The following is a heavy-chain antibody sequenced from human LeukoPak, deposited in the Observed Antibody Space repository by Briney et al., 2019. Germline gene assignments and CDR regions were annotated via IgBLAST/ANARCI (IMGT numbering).Heavy chain of an antibody. CDR3: ASSGRTLIRGIIMGYYLDS. CDR2: ISSSSSTI. Sequence: PGGSLRLSCAASGFTFSSYNMNWVRQAPGKGLEWVSYISSSSSTIYYADSVKGRFTISRDNAKNSLYLQMNSLRAEDTAVYYCASSGRTLIRGIIMGYYLDSWGQGTLVTVSS. D-gene: IGHD3-10*01. CDR1: GFTFSSYN. J-gene: IGHJ4*02. V-gene: IGHV3-48*01.